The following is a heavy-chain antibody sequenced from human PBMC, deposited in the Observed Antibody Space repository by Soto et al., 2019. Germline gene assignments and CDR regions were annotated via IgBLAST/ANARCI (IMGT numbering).Heavy chain of an antibody. CDR1: GFTFSSYA. D-gene: IGHD6-19*01. V-gene: IGHV3-48*01. J-gene: IGHJ3*02. CDR2: ISSGSSTI. Sequence: EVQLVESGGGVVQPGGSLRLSCAASGFTFSSYAMNWVRQAPGKGLEWVSYISSGSSTIYYADSLKGRFTISRDNAGKSQFQQMNSVRAEDTSVYYYARGHSSGRGAFDISGQGTMVTVSS. CDR3: ARGHSSGRGAFDI.